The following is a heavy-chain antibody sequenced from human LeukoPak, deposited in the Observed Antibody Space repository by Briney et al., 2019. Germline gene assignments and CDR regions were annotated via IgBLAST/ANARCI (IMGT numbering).Heavy chain of an antibody. Sequence: GGSLRLSCAASGFTFSSYSMNWVRRAPGKGLEWVSSISSSGSYIYYADSVKGRFTISRDNAKNSLYLQMNSLRAEDTAVYYCARDGGFWRVYLQYYFDYWGQGTLVTVSS. CDR3: ARDGGFWRVYLQYYFDY. CDR2: ISSSGSYI. CDR1: GFTFSSYS. V-gene: IGHV3-21*01. J-gene: IGHJ4*02. D-gene: IGHD3-3*01.